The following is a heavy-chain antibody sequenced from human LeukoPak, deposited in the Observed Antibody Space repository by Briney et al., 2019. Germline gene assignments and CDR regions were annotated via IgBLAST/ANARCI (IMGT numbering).Heavy chain of an antibody. Sequence: GGSLRFSCAASGFTFSTYWMNWVRQAPGKGLEWVANIKQDGSEKYYVDSVKGRFTISRDNAKNSLYLQLNSLRAEDTAVYYCARDARITMVRGVIFYYYYMDVWGKGTTVTISS. CDR1: GFTFSTYW. V-gene: IGHV3-7*01. D-gene: IGHD3-10*01. CDR3: ARDARITMVRGVIFYYYYMDV. CDR2: IKQDGSEK. J-gene: IGHJ6*03.